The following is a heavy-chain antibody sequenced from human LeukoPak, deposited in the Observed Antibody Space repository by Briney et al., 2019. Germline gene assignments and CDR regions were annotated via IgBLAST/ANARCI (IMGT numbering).Heavy chain of an antibody. CDR2: VNHLGRT. V-gene: IGHV4-34*01. J-gene: IGHJ4*02. D-gene: IGHD6-19*01. CDR1: GGSFSVYY. CDR3: ARGSASGIYPIDY. Sequence: SETLSLTCAVSGGSFSVYYWSWIRQPPGKGLEWIGEVNHLGRTNYNPSLKSRVTMSLDTSKKEVSLKLTSVTAADTAVYYCARGSASGIYPIDYWGQGTLVTVS.